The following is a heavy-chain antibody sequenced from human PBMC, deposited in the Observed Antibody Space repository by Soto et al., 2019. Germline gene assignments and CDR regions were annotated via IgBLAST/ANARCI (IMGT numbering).Heavy chain of an antibody. J-gene: IGHJ4*02. CDR2: ISGSGGST. CDR1: GFTFSSYA. Sequence: GGSLRLSCAASGFTFSSYAMSWVRQAPGKGLEWVSAISGSGGSTYYADSVKGRFTISRDNSKNTLYLQMNSLIAEDTAVYYCAKPLVGATTVYFDYWGQGTLVTVSS. CDR3: AKPLVGATTVYFDY. D-gene: IGHD1-26*01. V-gene: IGHV3-23*01.